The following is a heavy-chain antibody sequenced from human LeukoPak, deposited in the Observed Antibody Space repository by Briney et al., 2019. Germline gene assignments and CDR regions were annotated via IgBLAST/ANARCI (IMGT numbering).Heavy chain of an antibody. V-gene: IGHV3-33*01. J-gene: IGHJ3*02. CDR1: GFTFSNYG. D-gene: IGHD6-13*01. CDR3: ARDRGAAAARDAFDI. CDR2: IWYDGSNK. Sequence: PGRSLRLSCAASGFTFSNYGMHWVRQAPGKGLEWVAVIWYDGSNKYYADSVKGRFTISRDNSKNTLYLQMNSLRAEDTAVYYCARDRGAAAARDAFDIWGQGTMVTVSS.